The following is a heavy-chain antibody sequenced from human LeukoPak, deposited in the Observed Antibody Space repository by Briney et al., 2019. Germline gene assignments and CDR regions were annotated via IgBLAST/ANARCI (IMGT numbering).Heavy chain of an antibody. CDR3: ARGKYSSGWWFDY. J-gene: IGHJ4*02. CDR2: SNAGNGNT. D-gene: IGHD6-19*01. CDR1: GYTFTSYA. Sequence: GASVKVSCKASGYTFTSYAMHWVRQAPGQRLEWMGRSNAGNGNTKYSQEFQGRVTITRDTSASTAYMELSSLRSEDMAVYYCARGKYSSGWWFDYWGQGTLVTVSS. V-gene: IGHV1-3*02.